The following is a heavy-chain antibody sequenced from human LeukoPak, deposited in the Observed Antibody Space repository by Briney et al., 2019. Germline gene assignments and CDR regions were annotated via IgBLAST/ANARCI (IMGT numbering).Heavy chain of an antibody. J-gene: IGHJ5*02. V-gene: IGHV4-59*01. CDR2: IYYSGST. CDR3: ARHFVGRGGEFYSARGEQYQWSNWFDP. Sequence: TSETLSLTCTVSGGSISSYYWSWIRQPPGKGLEWIGYIYYSGSTNYNPSLKSRVTISVDTSKNQFSLKLSSVTAADTAVYYCARHFVGRGGEFYSARGEQYQWSNWFDPWGQGTLVTVSS. CDR1: GGSISSYY. D-gene: IGHD2-2*01.